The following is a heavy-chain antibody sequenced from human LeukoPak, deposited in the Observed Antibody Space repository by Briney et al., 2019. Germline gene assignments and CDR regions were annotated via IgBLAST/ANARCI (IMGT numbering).Heavy chain of an antibody. J-gene: IGHJ5*02. CDR3: ARHQYTHYQFDP. V-gene: IGHV4-39*01. CDR1: GGSISNSIYY. CDR2: IHYSGST. Sequence: SETLSLTCSVSGGSISNSIYYWAWIRQPPGTGLEWLGTIHYSGSTYYNPSLKSRVTVSVDTSKDQFFLKLSSVTAADTAVYYCARHQYTHYQFDPWGQGILVTVSS. D-gene: IGHD4-11*01.